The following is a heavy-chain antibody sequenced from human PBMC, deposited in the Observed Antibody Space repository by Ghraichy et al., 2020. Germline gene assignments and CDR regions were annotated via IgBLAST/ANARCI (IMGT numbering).Heavy chain of an antibody. CDR2: ISGSGGRT. Sequence: GGSLRLSCGVSGFTFSSYGMSWVRQAPGKGLEWVSVISGSGGRTYYADSVKGRFTISRDNSKNTLYLQMNSLRAEDTALYYCAKEMHIVVVTSISHWGQGTLVTVSS. CDR1: GFTFSSYG. D-gene: IGHD2-21*02. CDR3: AKEMHIVVVTSISH. V-gene: IGHV3-23*01. J-gene: IGHJ4*02.